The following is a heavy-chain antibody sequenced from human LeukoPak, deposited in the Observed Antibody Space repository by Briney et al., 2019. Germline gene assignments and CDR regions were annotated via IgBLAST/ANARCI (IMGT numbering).Heavy chain of an antibody. D-gene: IGHD2-15*01. CDR3: AKDRDIVVVVAAIFAY. Sequence: GGSLRLSCAASGFTFSSYAMSWVRQAPGKGLEWVPAISGSGGSTYYADSVKGRFTISRDNSKNTLYLQMNSLRAEDTAVYYCAKDRDIVVVVAAIFAYWGQGTLVTVSS. CDR1: GFTFSSYA. J-gene: IGHJ4*02. CDR2: ISGSGGST. V-gene: IGHV3-23*01.